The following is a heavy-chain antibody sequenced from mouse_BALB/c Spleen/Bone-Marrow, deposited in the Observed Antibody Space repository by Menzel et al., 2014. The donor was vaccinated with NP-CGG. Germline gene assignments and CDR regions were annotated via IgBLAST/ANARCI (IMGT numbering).Heavy chain of an antibody. CDR3: ARHGDNYVFDY. Sequence: DVMLVESGGGLVSPGGSLKLSCAASGFTFSNYAMSWVRQTPEKRLEWVATVSSGGSFTYYPDSVKGRFTISRDSAKNTLYLQMSSLRSEDTAMYYCARHGDNYVFDYWGQGTTLAVSS. D-gene: IGHD1-3*01. J-gene: IGHJ2*01. CDR1: GFTFSNYA. V-gene: IGHV5-9-3*01. CDR2: VSSGGSFT.